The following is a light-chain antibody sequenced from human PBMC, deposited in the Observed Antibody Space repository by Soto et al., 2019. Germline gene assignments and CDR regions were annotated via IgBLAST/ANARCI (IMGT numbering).Light chain of an antibody. V-gene: IGKV3-20*01. CDR3: QQDGSSRYT. CDR2: GAS. CDR1: QSVSSSY. J-gene: IGKJ2*01. Sequence: EIVLTQSPGTLSLSPGERATLSCRASQSVSSSYLAWYQQKPGQAPRLLIYGASSRATGIPDRFSGSGSGTDFTLTISRLEPEDFAVSYCQQDGSSRYTFGQGTKLEIK.